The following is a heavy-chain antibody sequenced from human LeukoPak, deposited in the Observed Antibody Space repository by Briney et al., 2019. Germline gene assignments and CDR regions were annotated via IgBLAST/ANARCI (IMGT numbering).Heavy chain of an antibody. CDR3: AREGSPRVYSSGWTGYFDY. CDR2: INHSGST. D-gene: IGHD6-19*01. J-gene: IGHJ4*02. V-gene: IGHV4-34*01. Sequence: SETLSLTCAVYGGSFSGYYWSWIRQPPGKGLEWIGEINHSGSTNYNPSLKSRVTISVDTSKNQFSLKLSSVTAADTAVYYCAREGSPRVYSSGWTGYFDYWGQGTLVTVSS. CDR1: GGSFSGYY.